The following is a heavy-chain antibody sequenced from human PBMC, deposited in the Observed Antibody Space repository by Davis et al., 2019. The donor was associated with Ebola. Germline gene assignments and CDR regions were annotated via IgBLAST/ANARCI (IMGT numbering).Heavy chain of an antibody. CDR1: GFTFSSYS. Sequence: GESLKISCAASGFTFSSYSMNWVRQAPGKGLEWVSYISSSSSTIYYADSVKGRFTISRDNSKNTLYLQMNSLRAEDTAVYYCAGWVYAMYFDYWGQGTLVTVSS. J-gene: IGHJ4*02. V-gene: IGHV3-48*01. CDR3: AGWVYAMYFDY. D-gene: IGHD2-8*01. CDR2: ISSSSSTI.